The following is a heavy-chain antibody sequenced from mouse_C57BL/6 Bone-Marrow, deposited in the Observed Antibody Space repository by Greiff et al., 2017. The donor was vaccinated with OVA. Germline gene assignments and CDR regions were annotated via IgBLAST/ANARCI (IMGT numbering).Heavy chain of an antibody. CDR1: GYTFTDYY. D-gene: IGHD2-3*01. V-gene: IGHV1-19*01. J-gene: IGHJ1*03. CDR3: ARCWLLLWYFDV. Sequence: EVQLQQSGPVLVKPGASVKMSCKASGYTFTDYYMNWVKQSHGKSLEWIGVINPYNGGTSYNQKFKGKATLTVDKSSSTAYMELNSLTSEDSAVYYCARCWLLLWYFDVWGTGTTVTVSS. CDR2: INPYNGGT.